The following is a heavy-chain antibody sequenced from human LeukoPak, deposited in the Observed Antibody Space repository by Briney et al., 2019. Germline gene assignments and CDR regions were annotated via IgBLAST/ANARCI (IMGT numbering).Heavy chain of an antibody. V-gene: IGHV3-21*04. CDR2: ISSSSSYI. Sequence: GGSLRLSCAASGFTFSSYSMNWVRQAPGKGLEWVSSISSSSSYIYYADSVKGRFTISRDNSKNTLYLQMNSLRAEDTAVYYCAKDTWELLPYYFDYWDQGTLVTVSS. D-gene: IGHD1-26*01. CDR1: GFTFSSYS. J-gene: IGHJ4*02. CDR3: AKDTWELLPYYFDY.